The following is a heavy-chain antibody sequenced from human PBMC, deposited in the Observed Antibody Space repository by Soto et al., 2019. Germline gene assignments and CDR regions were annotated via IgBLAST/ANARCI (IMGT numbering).Heavy chain of an antibody. CDR2: IYYSGST. D-gene: IGHD3-16*01. J-gene: IGHJ5*02. Sequence: SETLSLTCTVSGGSISSSSYYWGWIRQPPGKGLEWIGSIYYSGSTYYNPSLKSRVTISVDTSKNQFSLKLSSVTAADTAVYYCARQSLTVGGVIVNWFDPWGQGTLVTVYS. CDR3: ARQSLTVGGVIVNWFDP. V-gene: IGHV4-39*01. CDR1: GGSISSSSYY.